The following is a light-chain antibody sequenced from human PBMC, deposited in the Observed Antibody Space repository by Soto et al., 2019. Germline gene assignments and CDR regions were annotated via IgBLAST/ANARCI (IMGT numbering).Light chain of an antibody. CDR2: KAS. CDR1: QSISSW. Sequence: DIQMTQSPSTLSSSVGYRVTISFRASQSISSWLAWYQQKPGKAPKLLIYKASSLESGVPSRFSGSGSGTEFTLTISSLQPDDFATYYCQHYNSYSEAFGQGTKVDNK. CDR3: QHYNSYSEA. V-gene: IGKV1-5*03. J-gene: IGKJ1*01.